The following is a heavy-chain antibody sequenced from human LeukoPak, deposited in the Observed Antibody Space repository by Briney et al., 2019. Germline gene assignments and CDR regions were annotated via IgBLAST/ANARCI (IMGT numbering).Heavy chain of an antibody. Sequence: GGSLRLSCAASGFTFSTYAMSWVRQAPGKGLEWVSVVTGSGSNAYYADSVKGRFTISRDNSKNTLYLQMNSLRAQDRAVYYCGKDPPAGGGNFDYWGQGTLVTVSS. CDR2: VTGSGSNA. V-gene: IGHV3-23*01. CDR3: GKDPPAGGGNFDY. D-gene: IGHD2-8*02. J-gene: IGHJ4*02. CDR1: GFTFSTYA.